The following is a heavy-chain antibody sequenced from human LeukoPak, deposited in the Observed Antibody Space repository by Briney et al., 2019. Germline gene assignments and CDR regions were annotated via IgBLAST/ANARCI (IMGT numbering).Heavy chain of an antibody. D-gene: IGHD1-26*01. Sequence: PSETLSLTCTVSGYSISSGYYWGWIRQPPGKGLEWIGSIYHSGSTYYSPSLKSRVTISVDTSKNQFSLKLSSVTAADTAVYYCARDHGYSGTYSWFDPWGQGTLVTVSS. J-gene: IGHJ5*02. V-gene: IGHV4-38-2*02. CDR1: GYSISSGYY. CDR2: IYHSGST. CDR3: ARDHGYSGTYSWFDP.